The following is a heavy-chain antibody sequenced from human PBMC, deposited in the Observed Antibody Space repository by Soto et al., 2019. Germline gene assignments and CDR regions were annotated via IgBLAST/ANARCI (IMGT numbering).Heavy chain of an antibody. CDR2: INPNSGGT. CDR3: AMSLLSDYSSSWSSSFYGTAV. J-gene: IGHJ6*02. V-gene: IGHV1-2*02. CDR1: GFSFSDYY. D-gene: IGHD6-13*01. Sequence: ASVKVSCKASGFSFSDYYIYWVRQAPGQGLEWIGWINPNSGGTNNAQKFQGRVTMTRDTSTSTVYMELSSLIPDDTAVYYCAMSLLSDYSSSWSSSFYGTAVSG.